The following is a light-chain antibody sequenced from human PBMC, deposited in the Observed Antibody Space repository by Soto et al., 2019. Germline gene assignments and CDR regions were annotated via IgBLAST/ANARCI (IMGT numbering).Light chain of an antibody. CDR2: LGS. J-gene: IGKJ1*01. V-gene: IGKV2-28*01. Sequence: DIVMTQSPLSLAVTPGEPDSISCRSSQSLLNSNGKNYLDWYLQKPGQSPQLLIYLGSNRASGVPDRFSGSGSGTDFTLKISRVEAEDVGVYYSMQALQTPRTFGQGTKVEIK. CDR3: MQALQTPRT. CDR1: QSLLNSNGKNY.